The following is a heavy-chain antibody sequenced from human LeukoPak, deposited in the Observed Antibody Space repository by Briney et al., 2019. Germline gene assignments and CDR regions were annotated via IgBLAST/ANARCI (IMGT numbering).Heavy chain of an antibody. CDR1: GGTFSSYA. D-gene: IGHD4-17*01. CDR2: IIPIFGTA. V-gene: IGHV1-69*13. J-gene: IGHJ4*02. CDR3: ASSYGDYLSIGY. Sequence: SVTVSCTASGGTFSSYAISWVRQAPGQGLEWMGGIIPIFGTANYAQKFQGRVTITADESTSTAYMELSSLRSEDTAVYYCASSYGDYLSIGYWGQGTLVTVSS.